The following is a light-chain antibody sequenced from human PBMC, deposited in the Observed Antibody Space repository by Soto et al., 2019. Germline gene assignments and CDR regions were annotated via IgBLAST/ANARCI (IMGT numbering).Light chain of an antibody. V-gene: IGKV1-39*01. CDR2: TAS. J-gene: IGKJ3*01. Sequence: IQMTQSPSSLSASPGDRITITCRASQNINTYLNWYQQKPGKAPKLLIYTASNLQSGVPSRFSGSGSGTDFTLTISSLQPEDFATYYCQQIDSTSITFGPGTKIDIK. CDR1: QNINTY. CDR3: QQIDSTSIT.